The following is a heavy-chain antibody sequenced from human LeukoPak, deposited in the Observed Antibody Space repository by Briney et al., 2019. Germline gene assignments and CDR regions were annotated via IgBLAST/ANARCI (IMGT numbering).Heavy chain of an antibody. J-gene: IGHJ4*02. V-gene: IGHV3-23*01. Sequence: GGSLRLSCVVSGFTFSRYAMSWVRQAPGKGLEWVSAIDGSGGNTFYADSGKGRFTISRDNSKNTLFLHMNSLRAEDTAVYFCAKDSSVPYGITNWGQGTLVTVS. CDR2: IDGSGGNT. D-gene: IGHD4-17*01. CDR3: AKDSSVPYGITN. CDR1: GFTFSRYA.